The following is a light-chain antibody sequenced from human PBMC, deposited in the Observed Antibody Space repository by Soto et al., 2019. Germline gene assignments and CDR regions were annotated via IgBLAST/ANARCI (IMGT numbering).Light chain of an antibody. CDR1: ETVAGSY. V-gene: IGKV3-20*01. Sequence: EIVLTQSPGTLSLSPGERATLSCMASETVAGSYLAWYQQKPGQAPRLLIHGASTRATGIADRFSGSGSGTDFTLTIRRLETEDFAVYYCQLYGTSPKTFGKGTKVDIK. J-gene: IGKJ1*01. CDR2: GAS. CDR3: QLYGTSPKT.